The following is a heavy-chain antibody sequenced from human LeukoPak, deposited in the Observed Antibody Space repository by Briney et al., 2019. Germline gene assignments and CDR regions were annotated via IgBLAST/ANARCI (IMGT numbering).Heavy chain of an antibody. CDR3: ARALGAVIRKYCSGGSCYQMSPDFDP. CDR1: GGFFSGYY. D-gene: IGHD2-15*01. CDR2: INHSGST. J-gene: IGHJ5*02. V-gene: IGHV4-34*01. Sequence: SETLSLTCAVYGGFFSGYYWSWIRQPPGKGLEWLGVINHSGSTNYNPSLKSRVTISVDTSKTQFSLKLCYVTAAATVFYYCARALGAVIRKYCSGGSCYQMSPDFDPWGQGTLVTVSS.